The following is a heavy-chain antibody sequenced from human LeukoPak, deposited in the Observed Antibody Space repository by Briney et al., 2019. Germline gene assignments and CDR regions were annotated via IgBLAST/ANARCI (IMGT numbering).Heavy chain of an antibody. CDR2: IYHTGNT. CDR3: ASPSLDSSGYYYSFDY. Sequence: SETLSLTCSVSGYSITSGYYWGWIRQPPGKGLEWIGSIYHTGNTFYDPSFNSRVTISVDTSKNQFSLSLSSVTAADTAVYYCASPSLDSSGYYYSFDYWGQGTLVTVSS. D-gene: IGHD3-22*01. J-gene: IGHJ4*02. V-gene: IGHV4-38-2*02. CDR1: GYSITSGYY.